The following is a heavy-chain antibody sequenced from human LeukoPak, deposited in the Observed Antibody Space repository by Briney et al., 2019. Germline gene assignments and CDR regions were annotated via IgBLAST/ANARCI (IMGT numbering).Heavy chain of an antibody. Sequence: PSETLSLTCAVSGGSISSSNWWRWVRQPPGKGLEWIGEIYHSGSTNYNPSLKSRVTISVDKSKNQFSLKLSSVTAADTAVYYCARARYDSSGYPYFDYWGQGTLVTVSS. J-gene: IGHJ4*02. D-gene: IGHD3-22*01. CDR1: GGSISSSNW. CDR3: ARARYDSSGYPYFDY. V-gene: IGHV4-4*02. CDR2: IYHSGST.